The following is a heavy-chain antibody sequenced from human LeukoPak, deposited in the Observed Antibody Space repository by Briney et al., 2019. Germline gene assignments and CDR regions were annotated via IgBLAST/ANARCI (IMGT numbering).Heavy chain of an antibody. J-gene: IGHJ4*02. D-gene: IGHD3-9*01. V-gene: IGHV4-59*11. CDR2: IYYSGST. CDR3: ARAYYDILTGYYIDY. Sequence: SETLSLTCTVSGGSISSHYWSWIRQPPGKGLEWIGYIYYSGSTNYNPSLKSRVTISVDTSKNQFSLKLSSVTAADTAVYYCARAYYDILTGYYIDYWGQGTLVTVSS. CDR1: GGSISSHY.